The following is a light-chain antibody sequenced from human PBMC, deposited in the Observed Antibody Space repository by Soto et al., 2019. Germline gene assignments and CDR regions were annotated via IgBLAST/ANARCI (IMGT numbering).Light chain of an antibody. CDR3: CSYVGSYTFV. J-gene: IGLJ1*01. Sequence: QSALTQPRSVSGSPGQSVTISCTGTSSYVGGYNYVSWYQQHPGKAPQLLIFNFNRRPSGVPDRFSGPTSGNTPSLTISGLQAEDEADYYCCSYVGSYTFVFETGTKVTVL. CDR2: NFN. CDR1: SSYVGGYNY. V-gene: IGLV2-11*01.